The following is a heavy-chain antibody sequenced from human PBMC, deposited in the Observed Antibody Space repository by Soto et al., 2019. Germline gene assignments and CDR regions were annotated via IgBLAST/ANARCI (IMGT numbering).Heavy chain of an antibody. CDR1: GVSISSYY. Sequence: SETLSLTCNVSGVSISSYYWSWIRQPPGKGLEWIGYIYYGGGTNYSPSLKSRVTISVDTSKNQFSLKLTSVTAADSAVYYCARDEGGHCGDGGSCYAFDYWGQGTLVTSPQ. CDR3: ARDEGGHCGDGGSCYAFDY. V-gene: IGHV4-59*01. J-gene: IGHJ4*02. D-gene: IGHD2-15*01. CDR2: IYYGGGT.